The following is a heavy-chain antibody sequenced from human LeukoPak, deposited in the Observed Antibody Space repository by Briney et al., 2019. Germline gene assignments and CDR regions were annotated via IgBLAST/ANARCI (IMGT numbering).Heavy chain of an antibody. J-gene: IGHJ4*02. Sequence: GGSLGLSCAASGFTFSSYAMSWVRQAPGEGLEWVSAISGSGVGTYYADSVKGRFTISRDNSKNTLYLQMNSLRGEDTAIYFCAKDQSPHCSGDRCYAVDCWGQGTLVTVSS. CDR2: ISGSGVGT. V-gene: IGHV3-23*01. CDR3: AKDQSPHCSGDRCYAVDC. CDR1: GFTFSSYA. D-gene: IGHD2-15*01.